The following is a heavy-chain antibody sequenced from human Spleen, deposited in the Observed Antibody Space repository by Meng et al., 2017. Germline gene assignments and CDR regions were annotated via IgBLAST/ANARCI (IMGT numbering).Heavy chain of an antibody. D-gene: IGHD3-10*01. Sequence: QVQLQESGPGLVTPSGTLSLTFAVSGDSITNHNWWAWVRQPPGKGLEWIGEIPHRGSSAYNPSLKSRVSMSIDKSRNQFSLKLTSVTAADTAVYYCLRGSGGSVWGQGTLVTVSS. CDR2: IPHRGSS. CDR3: LRGSGGSV. J-gene: IGHJ1*01. V-gene: IGHV4-4*02. CDR1: GDSITNHNW.